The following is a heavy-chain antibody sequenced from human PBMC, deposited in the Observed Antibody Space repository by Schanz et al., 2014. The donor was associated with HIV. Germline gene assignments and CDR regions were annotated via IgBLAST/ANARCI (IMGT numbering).Heavy chain of an antibody. CDR3: ARGTDDFPPDS. J-gene: IGHJ4*02. V-gene: IGHV4-34*02. CDR1: GGSFSGHY. Sequence: QAQLQQWGAGLLKPSETLTLTCVVYGGSFSGHYWSWIRQPPGRGLEWIGEIYQSGGTDYSPSFKSRITISVATSKNQVSLNLKSMTAADTAVYYCARGTDDFPPDSWGQGTQVIVSS. D-gene: IGHD3-3*01. CDR2: IYQSGGT.